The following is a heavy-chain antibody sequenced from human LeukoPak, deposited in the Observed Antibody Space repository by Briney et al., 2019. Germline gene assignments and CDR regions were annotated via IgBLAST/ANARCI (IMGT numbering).Heavy chain of an antibody. CDR1: GFTFSTYW. CDR3: ARDSSGYQ. V-gene: IGHV3-7*01. Sequence: GGSLRLSCAASGFTFSTYWMSWIRQAPGKGLEWVANIKEDGSEKYYGDSVKGRFTISRDNAKNSLYLQMNSLRAEDTAVYYCARDSSGYQWGQGTLVTVSS. J-gene: IGHJ4*02. D-gene: IGHD3-22*01. CDR2: IKEDGSEK.